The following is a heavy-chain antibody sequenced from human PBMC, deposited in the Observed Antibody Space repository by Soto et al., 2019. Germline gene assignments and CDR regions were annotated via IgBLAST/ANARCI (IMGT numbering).Heavy chain of an antibody. V-gene: IGHV1-18*04. CDR2: ISTSNGNT. CDR3: ARVTRLGGDYYGMDV. J-gene: IGHJ6*02. Sequence: QVQLVQSGAEVKKPGASVKVSCKASGYTFTSYGITWVRQAPGQGLEWMGWISTSNGNTNYAQKFQGRGTMTTDTSTSTAYMELSSLRSDDTAKYYCARVTRLGGDYYGMDVWGQGTMVTVSS. CDR1: GYTFTSYG. D-gene: IGHD2-15*01.